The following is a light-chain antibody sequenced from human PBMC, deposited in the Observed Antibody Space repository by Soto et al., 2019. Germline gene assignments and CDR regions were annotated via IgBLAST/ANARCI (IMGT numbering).Light chain of an antibody. CDR3: SSYTTSSTRV. V-gene: IGLV2-14*01. J-gene: IGLJ1*01. CDR2: EVS. CDR1: NSDVSGYKY. Sequence: QSVLTQPASVYGSPGQSITISCTGTNSDVSGYKYVSWYQQHPGKAPKLMIYEVSNRPSGVSNRFSGSKSGNTASLTISGLQAEDEADYYCSSYTTSSTRVFGTGTKLTVL.